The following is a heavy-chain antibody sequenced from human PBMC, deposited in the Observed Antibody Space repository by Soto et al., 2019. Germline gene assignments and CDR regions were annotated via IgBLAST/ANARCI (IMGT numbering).Heavy chain of an antibody. D-gene: IGHD4-4*01. Sequence: SETLSLTCTVSGGSIRRGDYYWIWIRQAPGQGLEWIGYIYYSGSTHSNPSLKSRLTISVDTSKNQFSLKLSSVTAADTAVYYFARGGGTVTTWVFYYFKSWGPGTLVT. CDR1: GGSIRRGDYY. CDR2: IYYSGST. V-gene: IGHV4-30-4*01. CDR3: ARGGGTVTTWVFYYFKS. J-gene: IGHJ4*02.